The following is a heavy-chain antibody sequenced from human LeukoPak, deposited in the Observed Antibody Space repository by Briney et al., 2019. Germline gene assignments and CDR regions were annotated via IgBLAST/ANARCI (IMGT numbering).Heavy chain of an antibody. J-gene: IGHJ4*02. CDR2: IKEDGSVI. D-gene: IGHD6-13*01. Sequence: GGSLRLSCVASGFTFSIYWMSWVRQAPGRGPEWLAIIKEDGSVIWDVESVRGRFTISRDNAKNSVYLKMNSLRAEDTAVYYCARGSGRQQLEQNYWGQGNLVTVSS. V-gene: IGHV3-7*01. CDR3: ARGSGRQQLEQNY. CDR1: GFTFSIYW.